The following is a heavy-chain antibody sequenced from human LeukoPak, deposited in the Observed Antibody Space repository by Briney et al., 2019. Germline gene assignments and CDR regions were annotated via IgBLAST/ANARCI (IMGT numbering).Heavy chain of an antibody. CDR1: GGSISSYY. V-gene: IGHV4-59*08. CDR2: IYYSGST. CDR3: ARRIYGSGRPYYYYYMDV. Sequence: PSETPSLTCTVSGGSISSYYWSWIRQPPGKGLEWIGYIYYSGSTNYNPSPKSRVTISVDTSKNQFSLKLSSVTAADTAVYYCARRIYGSGRPYYYYYMDVWGKGTTVTVSS. J-gene: IGHJ6*03. D-gene: IGHD3-10*01.